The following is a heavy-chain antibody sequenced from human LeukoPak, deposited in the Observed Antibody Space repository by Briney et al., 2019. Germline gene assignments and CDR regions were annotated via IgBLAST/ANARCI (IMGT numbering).Heavy chain of an antibody. J-gene: IGHJ4*02. Sequence: GGSLRLSCAASGFTFSDYYMSWIRQAPGKGLEWVSYISSSGSTIYYTDSVKGRFTLSRDNSKNTLYLQMNSLRAEDTAVYYCAREEHRPRSIGYWGQGALVTVSS. D-gene: IGHD1-26*01. CDR2: ISSSGSTI. V-gene: IGHV3-11*04. CDR3: AREEHRPRSIGY. CDR1: GFTFSDYY.